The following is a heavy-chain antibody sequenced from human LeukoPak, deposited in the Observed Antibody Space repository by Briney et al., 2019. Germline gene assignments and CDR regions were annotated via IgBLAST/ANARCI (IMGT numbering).Heavy chain of an antibody. CDR1: GFTFSDYY. CDR3: ARVLSTYYDILTGPYQDY. D-gene: IGHD3-9*01. V-gene: IGHV3-11*01. Sequence: GGSLRLSCAASGFTFSDYYMSWIRQAPGKGLEWVSYISSSGSTIYYADSVKGRFTISRDNAKNSLYLQMNSLRAEDTAVYYCARVLSTYYDILTGPYQDYWGQGTLVTVSS. J-gene: IGHJ4*02. CDR2: ISSSGSTI.